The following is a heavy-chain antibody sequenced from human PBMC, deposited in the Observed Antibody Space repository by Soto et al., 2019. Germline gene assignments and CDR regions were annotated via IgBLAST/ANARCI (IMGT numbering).Heavy chain of an antibody. Sequence: PSETLSLTCTVSGGSISSSSYYWGWIRQPPGKGVEWIGSIYYSGSTYYNPSLKSRVTISVDTSKNQFSLQLSSVTAADTAVYYCARHTSGVLRYFDWLYQPYYCDYWGRGTLVAVSS. D-gene: IGHD3-9*01. J-gene: IGHJ4*02. CDR2: IYYSGST. CDR3: ARHTSGVLRYFDWLYQPYYCDY. CDR1: GGSISSSSYY. V-gene: IGHV4-39*01.